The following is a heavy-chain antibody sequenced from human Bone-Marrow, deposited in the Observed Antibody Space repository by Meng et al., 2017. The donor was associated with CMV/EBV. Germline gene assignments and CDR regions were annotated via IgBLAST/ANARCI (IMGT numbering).Heavy chain of an antibody. CDR1: GGSFSGYY. J-gene: IGHJ6*02. V-gene: IGHV4-34*01. Sequence: SETLSLTCAVYGGSFSGYYWSWIRQPPGKGLEWIGEINHSGSTNYNPSLKSRVTISVDTSKNQFSLKPSSVTAADTAVYYCARLWFGGTMDVWGQGTTVTVSS. CDR3: ARLWFGGTMDV. CDR2: INHSGST. D-gene: IGHD3-10*01.